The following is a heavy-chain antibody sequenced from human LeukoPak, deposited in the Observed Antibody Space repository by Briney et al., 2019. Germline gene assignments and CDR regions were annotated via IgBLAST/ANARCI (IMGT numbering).Heavy chain of an antibody. Sequence: GGSLRLSCAASGFTFTNHAMNWVRQAPGKGLEWVSIISGSGGKTYYANSVKGRFTISRDNSKNTLYLQMNTLRAEDTAVYHCARGWFNLVTDGVDMWGQGTMVTVSS. CDR2: ISGSGGKT. J-gene: IGHJ3*02. CDR3: ARGWFNLVTDGVDM. CDR1: GFTFTNHA. D-gene: IGHD2-15*01. V-gene: IGHV3-23*01.